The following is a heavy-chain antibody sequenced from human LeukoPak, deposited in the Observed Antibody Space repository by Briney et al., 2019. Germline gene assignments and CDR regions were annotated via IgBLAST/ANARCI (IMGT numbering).Heavy chain of an antibody. CDR3: ARDYYDILTGSGPIDY. CDR2: ISYDGSNK. CDR1: RFTFSSYA. V-gene: IGHV3-30*04. J-gene: IGHJ4*02. Sequence: GGSLRLSCAASRFTFSSYAMHWVRQAPGKGLEWVAVISYDGSNKYYADSVKGRFTISRDNSKNTLYLQMNSLRAEDTAVYYCARDYYDILTGSGPIDYWGQGTLVTVSS. D-gene: IGHD3-9*01.